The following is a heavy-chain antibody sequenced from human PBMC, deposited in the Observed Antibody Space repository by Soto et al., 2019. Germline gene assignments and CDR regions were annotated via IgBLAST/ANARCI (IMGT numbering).Heavy chain of an antibody. Sequence: QVQLQESGPGLVKPSETLSLTCTVSGGSISGYYWSWIRQPPGKGLELIGNIYYSGDTNYNPSLKSRVTISVDTSKNQVSLSLSSVTAADTAVYYCARAHHCSSAGCRMGHFDSWGQGTLVTVSS. D-gene: IGHD2-2*01. V-gene: IGHV4-59*08. CDR3: ARAHHCSSAGCRMGHFDS. J-gene: IGHJ4*02. CDR2: IYYSGDT. CDR1: GGSISGYY.